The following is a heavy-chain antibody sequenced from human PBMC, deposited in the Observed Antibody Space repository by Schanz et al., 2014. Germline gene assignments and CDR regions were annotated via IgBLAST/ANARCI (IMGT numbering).Heavy chain of an antibody. J-gene: IGHJ4*02. CDR2: ISATSNFV. CDR1: GFNLRRYS. D-gene: IGHD1-26*01. Sequence: QLVESGGGLVKPGGSLRLSCATSGFNLRRYSMNWVRQAPGGGLEWVSSISATSNFVHYAASVEGRFTVSRDNANNVMYLQMNSLRVGDTAMYYCARGLSGSYHTPVAYWGQGTLVTVSS. V-gene: IGHV3-21*01. CDR3: ARGLSGSYHTPVAY.